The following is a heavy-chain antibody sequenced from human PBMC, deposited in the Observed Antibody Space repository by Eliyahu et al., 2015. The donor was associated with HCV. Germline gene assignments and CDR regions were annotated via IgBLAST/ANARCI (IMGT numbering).Heavy chain of an antibody. Sequence: QVQLQQWGAGLLKPSETLSLTCAVYGGSFSGYYWSWIRQPPGKGLEWIGEINHRGRTHYNPSLKSRVTISVDTSKNQFSLKLSSVTAADTAVYYCARGRDFWSRSYPLTRGFDPWGQGTLVTVSS. CDR2: INHRGRT. CDR1: GGSFSGYY. D-gene: IGHD3-3*01. V-gene: IGHV4-34*01. CDR3: ARGRDFWSRSYPLTRGFDP. J-gene: IGHJ5*02.